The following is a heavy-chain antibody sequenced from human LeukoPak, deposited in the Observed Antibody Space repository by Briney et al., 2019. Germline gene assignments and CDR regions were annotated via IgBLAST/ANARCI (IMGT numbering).Heavy chain of an antibody. J-gene: IGHJ4*02. CDR1: GGSISSGSYY. CDR3: ASLDGYSSSWTSDY. Sequence: TLSLTCTVSGGSISSGSYYWSWIRQPAGKGLEWIGRIYTSGSTNYNPSLKSRVTISVDTSKNQFSLRLNSVTAADTAVYYCASLDGYSSSWTSDYWGQGTLVTVSS. CDR2: IYTSGST. V-gene: IGHV4-61*02. D-gene: IGHD6-13*01.